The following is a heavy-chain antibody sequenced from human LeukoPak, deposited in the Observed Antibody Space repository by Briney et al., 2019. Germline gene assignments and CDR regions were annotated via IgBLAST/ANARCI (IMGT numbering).Heavy chain of an antibody. D-gene: IGHD5-24*01. CDR3: ARVEMATIRY. CDR2: IYYSGST. J-gene: IGHJ4*02. V-gene: IGHV4-30-4*01. CDR1: SGSISSSSYC. Sequence: SETLSLTCTVSSGSISSSSYCWSWIRQPPGKGLEWIGYIYYSGSTYYNPSLKSRVTISVDTSKNQFSLKLSSVTAADTAVYYCARVEMATIRYWGQGTLVTVSS.